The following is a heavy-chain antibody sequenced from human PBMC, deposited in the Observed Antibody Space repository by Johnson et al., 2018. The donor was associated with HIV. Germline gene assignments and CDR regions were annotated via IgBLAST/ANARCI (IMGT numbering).Heavy chain of an antibody. J-gene: IGHJ3*02. CDR2: INWNGGST. Sequence: VQLVESGVGVVRPGGSLRLSCAASGFTFDDYGMNWVRQAPGKGLEWVSGINWNGGSTGYADSVKGRFAISRDNAKNSLHLQMNSLRAEDTAFYYCARDRRNRQWQRLDAFDIWGQGTMVIVSS. CDR1: GFTFDDYG. V-gene: IGHV3-20*04. CDR3: ARDRRNRQWQRLDAFDI. D-gene: IGHD6-19*01.